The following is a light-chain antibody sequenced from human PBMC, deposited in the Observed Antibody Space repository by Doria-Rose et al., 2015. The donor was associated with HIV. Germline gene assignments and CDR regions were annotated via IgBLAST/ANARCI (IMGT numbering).Light chain of an antibody. Sequence: VLTQPPESLGMSLGERATLNCKSNQSLLYTSKNYLAWYQQKPGQPPKLLIYWASTRQSGVPARLSGSGSGTDFTLTISSLEAEDVAVYYCQQYYGTPSFGPGTTVDIK. CDR1: QSLLYTSKNY. V-gene: IGKV4-1*01. J-gene: IGKJ3*01. CDR2: WAS. CDR3: QQYYGTPS.